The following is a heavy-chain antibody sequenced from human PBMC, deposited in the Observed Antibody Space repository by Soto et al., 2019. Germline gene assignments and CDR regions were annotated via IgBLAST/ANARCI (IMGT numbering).Heavy chain of an antibody. CDR1: GFSLSSSGVG. Sequence: QITLKESGPSLVKPTETLTLTCTFSGFSLSSSGVGVPWIRQPPGKPLEWLALIYWDDDKYTSTSLTSRLTITEDTSNTQVVLLMTNMDPVDTATYFCVHLLTGGRFDSWGQGTLVTVSS. CDR2: IYWDDDK. V-gene: IGHV2-5*02. D-gene: IGHD3-16*01. J-gene: IGHJ4*02. CDR3: VHLLTGGRFDS.